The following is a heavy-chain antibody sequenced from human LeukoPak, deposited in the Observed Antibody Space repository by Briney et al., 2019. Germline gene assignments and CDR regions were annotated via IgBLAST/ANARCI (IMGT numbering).Heavy chain of an antibody. CDR2: IYYSGNT. CDR1: GGSISSYY. Sequence: PSETLSLTCTVSGGSISSYYWSWIRQPPGKGLEWIGYIYYSGNTNYNPSLKCRVTISVDTSKNQFSLRLRSVTAADTAVYYCARAPAKGWYYFDYWGQGTLVTVSS. J-gene: IGHJ4*02. CDR3: ARAPAKGWYYFDY. V-gene: IGHV4-59*01. D-gene: IGHD6-19*01.